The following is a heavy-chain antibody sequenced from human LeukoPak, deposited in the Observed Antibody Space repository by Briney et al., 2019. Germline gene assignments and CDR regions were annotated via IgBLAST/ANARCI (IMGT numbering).Heavy chain of an antibody. CDR3: ARGAPAYCGGDCYSGNDY. CDR2: IIPILGIA. D-gene: IGHD2-21*02. J-gene: IGHJ4*02. V-gene: IGHV1-69*10. CDR1: GGTFSSYA. Sequence: GASVKVSCKASGGTFSSYAISWVRQAPGQGLEWMGGIIPILGIANYAQKFQGRVTITADKSTSTAYMELSSLRSEDTAVYYCARGAPAYCGGDCYSGNDYWGQGTLDTVSS.